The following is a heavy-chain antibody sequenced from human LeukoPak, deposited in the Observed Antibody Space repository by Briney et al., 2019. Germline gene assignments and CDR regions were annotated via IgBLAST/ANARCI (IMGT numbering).Heavy chain of an antibody. Sequence: GGSLRLSCAASGFILSNVWMNWVRQAPGKGLEWVGRIKSKVDGGTIHYAAPVKGRFTVSRDDSKNTFYLQVNSLKTEDTAVYYCATDLGSGRRNDAFDIWGQGTMVTVSS. J-gene: IGHJ3*02. CDR3: ATDLGSGRRNDAFDI. V-gene: IGHV3-15*07. D-gene: IGHD3-10*01. CDR1: GFILSNVW. CDR2: IKSKVDGGTI.